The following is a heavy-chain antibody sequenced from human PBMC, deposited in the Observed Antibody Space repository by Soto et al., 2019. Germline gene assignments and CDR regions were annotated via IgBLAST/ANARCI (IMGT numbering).Heavy chain of an antibody. J-gene: IGHJ5*02. Sequence: ASVKVSCKASGGTFSSYAISRVRQAPGQGLEWMGGIIPIFGTANYAQKFRGRVTITADESTSTAYMELSSLRSEDTAVYYCARVSPPYYYDSSGSTRGHNWFDPWGQGTLVTVSS. V-gene: IGHV1-69*13. CDR3: ARVSPPYYYDSSGSTRGHNWFDP. CDR2: IIPIFGTA. D-gene: IGHD3-22*01. CDR1: GGTFSSYA.